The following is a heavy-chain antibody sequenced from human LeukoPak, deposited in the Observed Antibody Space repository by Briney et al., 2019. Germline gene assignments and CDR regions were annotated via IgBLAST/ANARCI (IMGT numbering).Heavy chain of an antibody. Sequence: SETLYLTCTVSGGSISSSGYCWGWIRQPPGKGLEWIGSIDYSGNTNYNPSLKSRVTIAVDMSKNQFSLKLSSVTAADTAVYYCATAPYDSSGHEPNWGQGTLVTVSS. CDR3: ATAPYDSSGHEPN. J-gene: IGHJ4*02. D-gene: IGHD3-22*01. CDR2: IDYSGNT. V-gene: IGHV4-39*01. CDR1: GGSISSSGYC.